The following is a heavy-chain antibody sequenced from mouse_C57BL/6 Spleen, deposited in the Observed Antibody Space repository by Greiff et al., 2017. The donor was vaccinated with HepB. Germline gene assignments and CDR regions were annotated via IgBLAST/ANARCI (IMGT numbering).Heavy chain of an antibody. Sequence: EVKLMESGGGLVKPGGSLKLSCAASGFTFSDYGMHWVRQAPEKGLEWVAYISSGSSTIYYADTVKGRFTISRDNAKNTLFLQMTSLRSEDTAMYYCALTAQATAFAYWGQGTLVTVSA. CDR1: GFTFSDYG. CDR2: ISSGSSTI. D-gene: IGHD3-2*02. J-gene: IGHJ3*01. CDR3: ALTAQATAFAY. V-gene: IGHV5-17*01.